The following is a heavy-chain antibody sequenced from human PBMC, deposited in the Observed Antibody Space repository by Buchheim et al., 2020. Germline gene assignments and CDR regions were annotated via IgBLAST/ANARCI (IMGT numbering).Heavy chain of an antibody. CDR1: GFTFSKYG. J-gene: IGHJ4*02. Sequence: QVQLVESGGGVVQPGRSLRLSCAASGFTFSKYGMQWVRQAPGKGLEWVAVISYDGNNKYYADSVKGRFTISRDNSKNTVYLQMNSLRGEDTAVYYCAKDRHNGSPFEYWGQGTL. CDR3: AKDRHNGSPFEY. CDR2: ISYDGNNK. D-gene: IGHD1-26*01. V-gene: IGHV3-30*18.